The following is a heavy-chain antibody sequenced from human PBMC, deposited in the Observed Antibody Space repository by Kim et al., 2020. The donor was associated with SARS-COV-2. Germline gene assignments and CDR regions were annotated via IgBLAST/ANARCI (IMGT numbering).Heavy chain of an antibody. CDR1: GYSFTSYW. Sequence: GESLKISCKGSGYSFTSYWIGWVRQMPGKGLEWMGIIYPGDSDTRYSPSFQGQVTISADKSISTAYLQWSSLKASDTAMYYCARLVDTAMVTGWEYFQHWGQGTLVTVSS. CDR2: IYPGDSDT. V-gene: IGHV5-51*01. CDR3: ARLVDTAMVTGWEYFQH. J-gene: IGHJ1*01. D-gene: IGHD5-18*01.